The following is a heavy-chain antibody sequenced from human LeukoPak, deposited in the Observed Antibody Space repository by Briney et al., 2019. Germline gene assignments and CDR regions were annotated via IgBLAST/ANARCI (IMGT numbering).Heavy chain of an antibody. V-gene: IGHV4-38-2*02. CDR3: ARVEEGYGSGRRENYYYYYMDV. D-gene: IGHD3-10*01. CDR1: GYSISSGYY. Sequence: KPSETLSLTCTVSGYSISSGYYWGWIRQPPGKGLEWIGSIYHSGSTYYNPSLKSRVTISVDTSKNQFSLKLSSVTAADTAVYYCARVEEGYGSGRRENYYYYYMDVWGKGTTVTISS. CDR2: IYHSGST. J-gene: IGHJ6*03.